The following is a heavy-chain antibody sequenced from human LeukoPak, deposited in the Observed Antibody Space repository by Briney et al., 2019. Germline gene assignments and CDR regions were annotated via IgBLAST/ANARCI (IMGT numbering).Heavy chain of an antibody. CDR3: ARGTTVTQWHYFDY. D-gene: IGHD4-17*01. J-gene: IGHJ4*02. V-gene: IGHV1-69*06. CDR2: IIPIFGTA. Sequence: ASVKVSCEASGGTFSSYAISWVRQAPGQGLEWMGGIIPIFGTANYAQKFQGRVTITADKSTSTAYMELSSLRSEDTAVYYCARGTTVTQWHYFDYWGQGTLVTVSS. CDR1: GGTFSSYA.